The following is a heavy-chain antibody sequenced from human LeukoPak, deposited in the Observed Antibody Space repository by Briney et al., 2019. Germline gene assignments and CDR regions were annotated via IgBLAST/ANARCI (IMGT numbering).Heavy chain of an antibody. CDR2: IYYSGGT. Sequence: PSETLSLTCTVSGASISSTTYYWGWIRQPPRKGLEWIASIYYSGGTYYNLSLKSRVTISVDTSKNQFSLKLSSVTAADTAVYYCARHKYSSGWPPEGAFDIWGQGTMVTVSS. CDR3: ARHKYSSGWPPEGAFDI. D-gene: IGHD6-19*01. CDR1: GASISSTTYY. J-gene: IGHJ3*02. V-gene: IGHV4-39*01.